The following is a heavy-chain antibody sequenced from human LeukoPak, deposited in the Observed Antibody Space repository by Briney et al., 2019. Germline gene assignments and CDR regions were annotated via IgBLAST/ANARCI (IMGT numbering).Heavy chain of an antibody. CDR2: IHHSGST. CDR3: ARERYSGSYFSSDHAFDI. Sequence: PLETLFLTSAVDYASFSGYDWSWIPHPPGMGLDCIREIHHSGSTNYNLSLTSLVTISFRTSIKQFSLKLSSVTAADTAVYYCARERYSGSYFSSDHAFDIWGQGTMVTVSS. J-gene: IGHJ3*02. CDR1: YASFSGYD. D-gene: IGHD1-26*01. V-gene: IGHV4-34*01.